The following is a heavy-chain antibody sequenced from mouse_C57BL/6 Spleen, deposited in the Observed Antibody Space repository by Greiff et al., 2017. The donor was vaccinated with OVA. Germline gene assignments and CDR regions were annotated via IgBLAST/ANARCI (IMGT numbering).Heavy chain of an antibody. Sequence: QVQLQQSGPELVKPGASVKISCKASGYAFSSSWMNWVKQRPGKGLEWIGRIYPGDGDTNYNGKFKGKATLTADKSSSTAYMQLSSLTSEDSAVYFCARPSTPHYYGSSYEAMDYWGQGTSVTVSS. J-gene: IGHJ4*01. CDR3: ARPSTPHYYGSSYEAMDY. CDR2: IYPGDGDT. V-gene: IGHV1-82*01. D-gene: IGHD1-1*01. CDR1: GYAFSSSW.